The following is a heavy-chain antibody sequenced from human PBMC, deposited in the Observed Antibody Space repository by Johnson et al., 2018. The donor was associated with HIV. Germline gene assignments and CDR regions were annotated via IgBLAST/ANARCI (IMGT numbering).Heavy chain of an antibody. CDR3: ARGEMATTYHAAFDI. J-gene: IGHJ3*02. CDR2: IYSGGST. Sequence: QVQLVESGGGVVQPGGSLRLSCAASGFTFSSYGMHWVRQAPGKGLDWVSVIYSGGSTYYADSVKGRFTISRDNYKNTLYLQMNSLRAEDTAVYYCARGEMATTYHAAFDIWGQGTMVTVSS. D-gene: IGHD5-24*01. CDR1: GFTFSSYG. V-gene: IGHV3-NL1*01.